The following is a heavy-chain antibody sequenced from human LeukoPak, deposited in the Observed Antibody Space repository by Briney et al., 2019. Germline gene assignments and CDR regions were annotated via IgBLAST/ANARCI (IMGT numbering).Heavy chain of an antibody. V-gene: IGHV3-74*01. CDR3: ATDGLRYWMDRVFDY. J-gene: IGHJ4*02. CDR1: GFIFSSYW. D-gene: IGHD3-9*01. Sequence: GGSLRLSCAASGFIFSSYWMHWVRQAPGKGLVWVSRINSDGSSTSYADSVKGRFTISRDNAKNTLYLQMNSLRAEDTAVYYCATDGLRYWMDRVFDYWGQGTLVTVSS. CDR2: INSDGSST.